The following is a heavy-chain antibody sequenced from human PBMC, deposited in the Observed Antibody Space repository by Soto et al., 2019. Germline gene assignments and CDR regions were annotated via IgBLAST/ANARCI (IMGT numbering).Heavy chain of an antibody. J-gene: IGHJ4*02. V-gene: IGHV3-30*18. CDR2: ISYDGSNK. CDR1: GFTFSSYG. CDR3: AKDRDYYDSSGFDY. Sequence: GGSLRISCAASGFTFSSYGMHWVRQAPGKGLEWVAVISYDGSNKYYADSVKGRFTISRDNSKNTLYLQMNSLRAEDTAVYYCAKDRDYYDSSGFDYWVQGTLVTVSS. D-gene: IGHD3-22*01.